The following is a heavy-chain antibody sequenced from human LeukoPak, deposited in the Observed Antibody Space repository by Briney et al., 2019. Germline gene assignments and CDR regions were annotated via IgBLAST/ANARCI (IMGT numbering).Heavy chain of an antibody. Sequence: GGSLRLSCAASGSTVSSNYMSWVRQAPGKGLEWVSVIYSGGSTYYADSVKGRFTISRDNSKNTLYLQMNSLRAEDTAMYYCARVNWGAGYFDYWGQGTLVTVSS. V-gene: IGHV3-53*01. CDR2: IYSGGST. D-gene: IGHD7-27*01. J-gene: IGHJ4*02. CDR3: ARVNWGAGYFDY. CDR1: GSTVSSNY.